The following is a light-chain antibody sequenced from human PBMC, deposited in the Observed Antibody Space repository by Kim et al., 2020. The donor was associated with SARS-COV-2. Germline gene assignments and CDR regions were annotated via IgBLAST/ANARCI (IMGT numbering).Light chain of an antibody. CDR1: NIGSKN. CDR3: QTWDSNYDHRV. Sequence: SYELTQPPSVSVAPGMTARITCGGNNIGSKNVHWYQQKPGQAPVLVMYYNNDRPSGIPERVSGSNSENTATLTISRVEAGDEADYYCQTWDSNYDHRVFGGGTQLTVL. V-gene: IGLV3-21*04. J-gene: IGLJ3*02. CDR2: YNN.